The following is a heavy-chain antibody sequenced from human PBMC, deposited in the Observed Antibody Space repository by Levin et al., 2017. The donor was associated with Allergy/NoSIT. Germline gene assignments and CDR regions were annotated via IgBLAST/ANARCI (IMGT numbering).Heavy chain of an antibody. CDR2: INYRGVT. Sequence: SETLSLTCSVSGGSVSSGTYYWSWIRRPPGKGLEWIGYINYRGVTKYNPSLKSRVTISVDTSKNAFYLKVTSVTAADTAVYYCARNRIIVSGGNDYYYGMDVWGQGTTVTVSS. J-gene: IGHJ6*02. CDR1: GGSVSSGTYY. D-gene: IGHD5/OR15-5a*01. CDR3: ARNRIIVSGGNDYYYGMDV. V-gene: IGHV4-61*01.